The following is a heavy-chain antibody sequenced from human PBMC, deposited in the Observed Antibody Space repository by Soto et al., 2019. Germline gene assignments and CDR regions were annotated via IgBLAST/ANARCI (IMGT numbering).Heavy chain of an antibody. D-gene: IGHD3-10*01. Sequence: EVQLVESGGGLVQPGGTLRLSCAASGFTFSDYWMYWVRQGPGKGLVWVSHVNGDGSSTSYADSVKGRFTISRDNAKNTVYLQMNSLRGEDTAVYYCARSIGAVDGVSDYWGQGTLVTISS. CDR1: GFTFSDYW. CDR2: VNGDGSST. V-gene: IGHV3-74*01. CDR3: ARSIGAVDGVSDY. J-gene: IGHJ4*02.